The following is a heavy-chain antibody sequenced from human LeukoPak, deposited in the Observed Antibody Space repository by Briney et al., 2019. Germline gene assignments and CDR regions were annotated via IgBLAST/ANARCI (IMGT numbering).Heavy chain of an antibody. Sequence: GGSLRLSCAASGFTFSSYGMHWVRQAPGKGLEWVAFIRYDGSNKYYADSVKGRFTISRDNSKNSLYLQMNSPRAEDTAVYYCARPEYSPIDYWGQGTLVTVSS. J-gene: IGHJ4*02. D-gene: IGHD6-6*01. CDR2: IRYDGSNK. V-gene: IGHV3-30*02. CDR3: ARPEYSPIDY. CDR1: GFTFSSYG.